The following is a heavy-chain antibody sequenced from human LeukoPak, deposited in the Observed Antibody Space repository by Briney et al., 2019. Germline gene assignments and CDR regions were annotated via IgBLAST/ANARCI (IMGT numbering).Heavy chain of an antibody. CDR2: IIPIFGTA. V-gene: IGHV1-69*13. CDR3: ARDQPSLLYSGSYLAFDI. J-gene: IGHJ3*02. CDR1: GGTFSSYA. Sequence: ASVKVSCKASGGTFSSYAISWVRQAPGQGLEWMGGIIPIFGTANYAQKFQGRVTITADESTSTAYMELSSLRSEDTAVYYCARDQPSLLYSGSYLAFDIWGQGTMVTVSS. D-gene: IGHD1-26*01.